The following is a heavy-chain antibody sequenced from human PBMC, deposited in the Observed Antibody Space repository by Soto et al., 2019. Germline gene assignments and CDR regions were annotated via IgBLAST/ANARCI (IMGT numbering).Heavy chain of an antibody. D-gene: IGHD2-2*01. CDR2: IIPTLGIA. CDR3: ARVQLFAFDI. CDR1: GGTFSIYT. V-gene: IGHV1-69*02. J-gene: IGHJ3*02. Sequence: ASVKVSCKASGGTFSIYTISWVRQAPGQGLEWMGRIIPTLGIANYAQKFQGRVTITADKSTSTAYMELSSLRSEDTAVYYCARVQLFAFDIWGQGTMVTVSS.